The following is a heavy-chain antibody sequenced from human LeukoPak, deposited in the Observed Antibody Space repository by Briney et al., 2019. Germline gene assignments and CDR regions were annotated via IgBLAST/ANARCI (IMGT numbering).Heavy chain of an antibody. CDR1: GFTFSSYW. CDR2: IKQDGSEQ. V-gene: IGHV3-7*01. CDR3: ARVSYSSSWSADYFDY. D-gene: IGHD6-13*01. Sequence: GGSLRLSCAASGFTFSSYWMSWVRQAPGKGLEWVANIKQDGSEQYYVDSVKGRFTISRDNSKNTLYLQMNSLRPEDTAVYYCARVSYSSSWSADYFDYWGQGTLVTVSS. J-gene: IGHJ4*02.